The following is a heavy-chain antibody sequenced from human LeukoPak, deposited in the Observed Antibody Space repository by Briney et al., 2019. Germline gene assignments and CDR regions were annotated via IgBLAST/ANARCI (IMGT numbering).Heavy chain of an antibody. V-gene: IGHV1-18*01. Sequence: ASVKVSCKASGYTFTSYGISWVRQAPGQGLEWMGWISAYNGNTNYAQKLQGRVTMTTDTSTSTAYMELRSLRSDDTAVYYCARVNGGLLWFGQDAFDIWGQGTMVTVSS. CDR2: ISAYNGNT. D-gene: IGHD3-10*01. CDR1: GYTFTSYG. CDR3: ARVNGGLLWFGQDAFDI. J-gene: IGHJ3*02.